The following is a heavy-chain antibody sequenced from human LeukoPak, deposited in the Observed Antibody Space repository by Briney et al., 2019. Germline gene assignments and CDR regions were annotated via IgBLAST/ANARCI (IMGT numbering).Heavy chain of an antibody. D-gene: IGHD5-18*01. CDR2: ISDSAAST. CDR1: GFTFNNYA. V-gene: IGHV3-23*01. CDR3: VRHDSYIPF. J-gene: IGHJ1*01. Sequence: TGGSLRLSCAASGFTFNNYAMSWVRQTPGKGLEWVSGISDSAASTYYTDSVKGRFTTSRDNSKDTVYLQMNNLRVADTALYFCVRHDSYIPFWGQGSLVTVSS.